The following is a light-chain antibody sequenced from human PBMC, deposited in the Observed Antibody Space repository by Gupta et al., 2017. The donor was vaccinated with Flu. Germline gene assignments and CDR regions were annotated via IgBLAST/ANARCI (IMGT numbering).Light chain of an antibody. Sequence: IVLTHSPATLSFSPGERATLSCRASQSVSSYLAWYQQKPGQAPRLLISDASNRATGIPARFSGSGSETYFTLTISSLEPEDFAVYYCQQRSNWPPQYTFGQGTKLEIK. J-gene: IGKJ2*01. CDR3: QQRSNWPPQYT. CDR1: QSVSSY. CDR2: DAS. V-gene: IGKV3-11*01.